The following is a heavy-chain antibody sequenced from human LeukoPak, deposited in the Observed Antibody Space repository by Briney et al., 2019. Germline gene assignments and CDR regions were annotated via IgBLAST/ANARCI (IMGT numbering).Heavy chain of an antibody. D-gene: IGHD3-22*01. J-gene: IGHJ3*02. Sequence: PGRSLRLSCAASGFTFRNYGMHWVRQAPGKGLEWVAVVSYDGSNRYYGESVKGRFTISRDNSKNTLYLQMNSLRAEDTAVFYCAKDLSQYFDSSGYLWSAFDIWGQGTVVTVSS. CDR3: AKDLSQYFDSSGYLWSAFDI. V-gene: IGHV3-30*18. CDR1: GFTFRNYG. CDR2: VSYDGSNR.